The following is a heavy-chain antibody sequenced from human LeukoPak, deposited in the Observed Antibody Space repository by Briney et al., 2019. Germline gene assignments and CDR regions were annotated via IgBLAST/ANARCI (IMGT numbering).Heavy chain of an antibody. D-gene: IGHD3-3*01. Sequence: PGGSLRLSCAASGFTFSDYYMSWIRQAPGKGLEWVSYISSSSSYTNYADSVKGRFTIPRDNAKNSLYLQMNSLRAEDTAVYYCAKDGNYDFWSGYYYYYYYGMDVWGQGTTVTVSS. CDR3: AKDGNYDFWSGYYYYYYYGMDV. V-gene: IGHV3-11*05. J-gene: IGHJ6*02. CDR1: GFTFSDYY. CDR2: ISSSSSYT.